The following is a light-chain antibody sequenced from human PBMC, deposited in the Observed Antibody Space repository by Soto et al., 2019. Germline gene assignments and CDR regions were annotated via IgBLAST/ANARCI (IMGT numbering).Light chain of an antibody. CDR2: DAS. V-gene: IGKV3-11*01. CDR3: QQRSNSPRT. Sequence: EIVLTQSPATLSLSPGERATLSCRASQSVSIYLAWYQQKPGQAPRLLIFDASNRATGIPARFSGSGSGKDFTLTISRLEPEDFAVYYCQQRSNSPRTFGQGTKVEIK. CDR1: QSVSIY. J-gene: IGKJ1*01.